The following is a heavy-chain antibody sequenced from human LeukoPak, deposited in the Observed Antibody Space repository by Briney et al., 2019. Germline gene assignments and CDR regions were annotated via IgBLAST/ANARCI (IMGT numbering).Heavy chain of an antibody. D-gene: IGHD1-26*01. CDR3: AKGYSVGATNLNFGY. Sequence: GSLRLSCAASGFTFSSYAMSWVRQAPGKGLEWVSAISGSGGSTYYADSVKGRFTISRDNSKNTLDLQMNSLRAEDTAVYYCAKGYSVGATNLNFGYWGQGTLVTVSS. V-gene: IGHV3-23*01. J-gene: IGHJ4*02. CDR1: GFTFSSYA. CDR2: ISGSGGST.